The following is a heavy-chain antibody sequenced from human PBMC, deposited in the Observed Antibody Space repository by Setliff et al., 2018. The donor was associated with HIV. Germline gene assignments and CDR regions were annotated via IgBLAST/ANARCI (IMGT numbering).Heavy chain of an antibody. CDR1: GGAFSSYA. V-gene: IGHV1-69-2*01. CDR3: ATLDYYGSQTYNLALHY. J-gene: IGHJ4*02. Sequence: RASVKVSCKASGGAFSSYALSWVRQAPGQGLEWMGRVDPKNGKTLYAENLRGRITITADTSTDTAYMELNSLRSEDTAMYYCATLDYYGSQTYNLALHYWGQGTLVTVSS. CDR2: VDPKNGKT. D-gene: IGHD3-10*01.